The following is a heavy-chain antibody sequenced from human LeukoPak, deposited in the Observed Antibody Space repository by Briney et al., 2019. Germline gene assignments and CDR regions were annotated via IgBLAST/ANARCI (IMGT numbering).Heavy chain of an antibody. J-gene: IGHJ4*02. V-gene: IGHV1-18*01. D-gene: IGHD2-21*02. CDR2: ISPYNGNT. CDR1: GYKFTNYG. Sequence: ASVKVSCKASGYKFTNYGISWVRQAPGQGLEWMGWISPYNGNTIYAQKLQGRVTMTRDMSTSTVYMELTSLKSEDTAVYYCVRDWAYCNGACYLPANYFDTWGQGTLVTVSS. CDR3: VRDWAYCNGACYLPANYFDT.